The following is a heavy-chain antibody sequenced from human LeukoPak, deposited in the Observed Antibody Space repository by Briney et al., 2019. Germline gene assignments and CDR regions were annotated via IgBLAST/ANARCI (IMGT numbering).Heavy chain of an antibody. V-gene: IGHV4-38-2*01. CDR2: IYHTGSI. Sequence: PSETLSLTCAVTGNSISSSYYWGWIRQPPGKGLEWIGSIYHTGSIHYNPSLKSRVTISIDTSKNRISLKLNSVTAADTAVYYCASCSVYYEYWHFDLWGRGTLVTVSS. D-gene: IGHD3-22*01. CDR3: ASCSVYYEYWHFDL. J-gene: IGHJ2*01. CDR1: GNSISSSYY.